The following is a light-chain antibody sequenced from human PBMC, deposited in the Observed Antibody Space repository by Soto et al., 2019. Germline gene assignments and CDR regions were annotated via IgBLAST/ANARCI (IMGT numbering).Light chain of an antibody. J-gene: IGKJ4*01. V-gene: IGKV3-15*01. CDR2: GAS. CDR1: ESTNNY. CDR3: QQAISFPLT. Sequence: VVMTQSPATLSVSPCEIATLSCRASESTNNYLAWYQQKPGQAPRLLIDGASTRAAGIPPRFSGSGSGTEFTLTISSLQSEDFATYYCQQAISFPLTFGGGTKVDIK.